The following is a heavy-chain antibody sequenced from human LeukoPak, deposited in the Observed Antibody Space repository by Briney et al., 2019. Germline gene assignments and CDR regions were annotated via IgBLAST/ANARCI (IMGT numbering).Heavy chain of an antibody. CDR1: GVSISSFY. CDR3: ASSRRGYSYGYDY. V-gene: IGHV4-59*01. D-gene: IGHD5-18*01. Sequence: PSETLSLTCTVSGVSISSFYWSWIRQPPGKGLEWIGYIYYSGSTNYNPSLKSRVTISVDTSKNQFSLKLSSVTAADTAVYYCASSRRGYSYGYDYWGQGTLVTVSS. CDR2: IYYSGST. J-gene: IGHJ4*02.